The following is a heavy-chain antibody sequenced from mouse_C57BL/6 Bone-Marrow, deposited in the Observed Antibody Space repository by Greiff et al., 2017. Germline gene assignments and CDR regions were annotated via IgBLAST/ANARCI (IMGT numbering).Heavy chain of an antibody. CDR3: TTEDYYGSSWFAY. CDR1: GFNIKDDY. D-gene: IGHD1-1*01. CDR2: IDPENGDT. V-gene: IGHV14-4*01. J-gene: IGHJ3*01. Sequence: EVQLQQSGAELVRPGASVKLSCTASGFNIKDDYMHWVKQRPEQGLEWIGWIDPENGDTEYASKFQGKATITAATSSNTAYLQLSSLTSEDTAVYYCTTEDYYGSSWFAYWCQGTLVTVSA.